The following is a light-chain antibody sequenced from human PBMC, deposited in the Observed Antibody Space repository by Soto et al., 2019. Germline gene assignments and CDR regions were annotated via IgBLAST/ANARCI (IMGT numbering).Light chain of an antibody. CDR1: NSDVGDYNF. V-gene: IGLV2-14*01. J-gene: IGLJ3*02. Sequence: QSALTQPASVSGSPGQSITISCVGTNSDVGDYNFVSWYQQHPGKAPKLMIYEVTNRPSGVSNRFSGSKSGNTASLTISGLQAEDEADYYCSSYTSSTPLRVFGGGTKVTVL. CDR3: SSYTSSTPLRV. CDR2: EVT.